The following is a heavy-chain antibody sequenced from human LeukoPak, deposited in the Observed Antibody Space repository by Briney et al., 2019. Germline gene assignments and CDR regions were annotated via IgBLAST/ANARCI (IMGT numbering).Heavy chain of an antibody. CDR2: ISGSSGST. CDR1: GFTFSSYA. Sequence: PGGSLRLSCAASGFTFSSYAMSWVRQAPGKGLEWVSAISGSSGSTYYADAVKGRFTISRDNSKNTLYLQMNSLRAEDTAVYYCAKKKTDYYWYFDLWGRGTLVTVSS. V-gene: IGHV3-23*01. CDR3: AKKKTDYYWYFDL. D-gene: IGHD4-11*01. J-gene: IGHJ2*01.